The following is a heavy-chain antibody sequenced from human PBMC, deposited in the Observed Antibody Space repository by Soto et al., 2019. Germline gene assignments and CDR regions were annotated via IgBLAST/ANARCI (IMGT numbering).Heavy chain of an antibody. CDR1: GFTFSSYS. CDR3: ARDGLIGYCSGGSCYLFDY. V-gene: IGHV3-21*01. CDR2: ISSSSSYI. D-gene: IGHD2-15*01. J-gene: IGHJ4*02. Sequence: GGSLRLSCAASGFTFSSYSMNWVRQAPGKGLEWVSSISSSSSYIYYADSVKGRFTISRDNAKNSLYLQMNSLRAEDTAVYYCARDGLIGYCSGGSCYLFDYWGQGTLVTVSS.